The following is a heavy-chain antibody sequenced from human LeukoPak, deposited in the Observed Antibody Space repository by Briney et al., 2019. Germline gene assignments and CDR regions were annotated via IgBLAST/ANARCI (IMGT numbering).Heavy chain of an antibody. CDR3: ARGLTLRYCSSTSCPVRYNWFDP. CDR1: GGSISSYY. D-gene: IGHD2-2*01. V-gene: IGHV4-59*12. J-gene: IGHJ5*02. Sequence: PSETLSLTCTVSGGSISSYYWSWIRQPPGKGLEWIGYIYYSGGTNYNPSLKSRVTISVDTSKNQFSLKLSSVTAADTAVYYCARGLTLRYCSSTSCPVRYNWFDPWGQGTLVTVSS. CDR2: IYYSGGT.